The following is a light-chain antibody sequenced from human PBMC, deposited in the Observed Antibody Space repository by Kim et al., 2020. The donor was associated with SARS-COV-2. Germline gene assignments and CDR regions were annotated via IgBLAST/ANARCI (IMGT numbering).Light chain of an antibody. Sequence: DIVLKQSPATLSLSPGERATLSCRASQTIATHLAWYQQKPGQAPRLLIYDAFNRATGIPDRFRGSGSGTDFTLTINSLEPEDFAVYYCQHRSTWPPWTFGQGTKVDIK. CDR2: DAF. CDR3: QHRSTWPPWT. CDR1: QTIATH. V-gene: IGKV3-11*01. J-gene: IGKJ1*01.